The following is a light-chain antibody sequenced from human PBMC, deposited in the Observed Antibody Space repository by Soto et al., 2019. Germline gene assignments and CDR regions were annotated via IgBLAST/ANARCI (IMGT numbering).Light chain of an antibody. J-gene: IGKJ2*01. Sequence: DIQMTQSPSTLSASVGDRVTITCRASQSINNWLAWYQQKPGKAPKLLIYEASSLLSGVPSRFSGSGSGTVFTLTISSLQPDDFADYDCQQYDSDSSTFGQGTKLDI. CDR1: QSINNW. V-gene: IGKV1-5*03. CDR2: EAS. CDR3: QQYDSDSST.